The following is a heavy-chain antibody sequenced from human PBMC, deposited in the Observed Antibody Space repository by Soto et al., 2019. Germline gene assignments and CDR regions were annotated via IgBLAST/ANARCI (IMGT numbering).Heavy chain of an antibody. J-gene: IGHJ6*02. CDR2: INPNSGGT. CDR3: AWELRWLATCMDV. CDR1: GYTFTGYY. Sequence: ASVKVSRKGCGYTFTGYYMHWVRQAPGQGLEWMGWINPNSGGTNYAQKLQGRVTMNRDTSISTAYMELSRLRSDDTAVYYFAWELRWLATCMDVWGQGTTVTVSS. D-gene: IGHD6-19*01. V-gene: IGHV1-2*02.